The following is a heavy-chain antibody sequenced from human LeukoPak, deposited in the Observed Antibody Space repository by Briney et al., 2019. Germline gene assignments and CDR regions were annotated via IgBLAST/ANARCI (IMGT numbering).Heavy chain of an antibody. Sequence: ASVKVSCKTSGYTFATYGISWVRQAPGQGLEWMGWINTNTGNPTYAQGFTGRFVFSLDTSVSTAYLQISSLKAEDTAVYYCARDLKAVAGTIRFDPWGQGTLVTVSS. D-gene: IGHD6-19*01. CDR2: INTNTGNP. J-gene: IGHJ5*02. CDR3: ARDLKAVAGTIRFDP. CDR1: GYTFATYG. V-gene: IGHV7-4-1*02.